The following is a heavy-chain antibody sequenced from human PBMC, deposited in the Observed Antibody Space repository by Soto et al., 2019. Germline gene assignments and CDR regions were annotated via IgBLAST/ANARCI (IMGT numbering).Heavy chain of an antibody. V-gene: IGHV1-8*01. Sequence: VQLVQSGAEVKKPGASVKDSCKASGYTFTSYDINWVRQAPRQGLEWMGWMNPNSGNTAYAQKFKGRVTMTMNTSRSTSYMELSSLRSEETAEYYFLREIGGTNNFDNWGQGTLVTVSS. CDR1: GYTFTSYD. D-gene: IGHD1-7*01. J-gene: IGHJ4*02. CDR3: LREIGGTNNFDN. CDR2: MNPNSGNT.